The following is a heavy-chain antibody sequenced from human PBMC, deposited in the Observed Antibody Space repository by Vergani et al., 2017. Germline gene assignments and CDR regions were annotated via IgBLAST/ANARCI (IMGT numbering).Heavy chain of an antibody. V-gene: IGHV1-69*13. CDR1: GGTFSSYA. CDR3: ARRGSDSSGFRYYYYMDV. D-gene: IGHD3-22*01. CDR2: FFPIFGTA. J-gene: IGHJ6*03. Sequence: QVQLVQSGAEVKKPGASVKVSCKASGGTFSSYAISWVRQAPGQGLEWLGGFFPIFGTANYAQKFQGRVTITADESTSTAYMELSSLRSEDTAVYYCARRGSDSSGFRYYYYMDVWGKGTTVTVSS.